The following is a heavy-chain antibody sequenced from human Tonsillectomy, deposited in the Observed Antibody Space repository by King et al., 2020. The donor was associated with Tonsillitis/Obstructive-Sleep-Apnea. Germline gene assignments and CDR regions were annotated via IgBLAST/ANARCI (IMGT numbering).Heavy chain of an antibody. D-gene: IGHD2-2*01. CDR3: ASEYCSSTVCLYPSSFYY. Sequence: VQLVESGGGLVQPGGSLRLSCAASGFIFSNYAMSWVRQAPGKGLEWVSGFSGSGGRTYYADYVKGRFTISRDNSKNTLYLKMNSLRAEETAVYYCASEYCSSTVCLYPSSFYYWGQGTLVTVSS. V-gene: IGHV3-23*04. CDR2: FSGSGGRT. J-gene: IGHJ4*02. CDR1: GFIFSNYA.